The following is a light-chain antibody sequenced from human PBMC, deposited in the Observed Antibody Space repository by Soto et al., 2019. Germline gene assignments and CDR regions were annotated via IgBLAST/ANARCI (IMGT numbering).Light chain of an antibody. J-gene: IGLJ3*02. CDR2: EVN. Sequence: QSALTQPASVSGSPGQSISVSCTGSSGDVGSYKYVSWYQQHPGKAPKLIIYEVNKRPSGVSDRFSGSKSGNTASLTISGLQAEDEADYYCSSYVGNNNLVFGGGTKLTVL. V-gene: IGLV2-14*01. CDR3: SSYVGNNNLV. CDR1: SGDVGSYKY.